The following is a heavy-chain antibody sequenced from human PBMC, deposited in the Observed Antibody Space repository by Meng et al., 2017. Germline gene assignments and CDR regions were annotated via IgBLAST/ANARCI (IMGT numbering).Heavy chain of an antibody. J-gene: IGHJ4*02. V-gene: IGHV4-61*01. CDR1: GGSVSSGSYY. Sequence: QGRLQESGPGLVRPSETLSLTCTVSGGSVSSGSYYWSWIRQPPGKGLEWIGYIYYSGSTNYNPSLKSRVTISVDTSKNQFSLKLSSVTAADTAVYYCARDCSGGSCYSIGVWGQGTLVTVSS. CDR3: ARDCSGGSCYSIGV. CDR2: IYYSGST. D-gene: IGHD2-15*01.